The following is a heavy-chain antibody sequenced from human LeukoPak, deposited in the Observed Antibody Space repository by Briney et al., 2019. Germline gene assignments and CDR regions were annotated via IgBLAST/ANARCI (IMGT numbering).Heavy chain of an antibody. CDR1: GGSISSSSCY. CDR2: IYYSGST. CDR3: RRITIFGEVIRSRRHYFDP. Sequence: SETLSLTCTVSGGSISSSSCYWGWIRQPPGKGLEWIGSIYYSGSTNYNPSLKSRVTISLDTSKNQFSLNLNSLTAADTAVYAGRRITIFGEVIRSRRHYFDPWGQGSLVTVSS. D-gene: IGHD3-3*01. J-gene: IGHJ5*02. V-gene: IGHV4-39*07.